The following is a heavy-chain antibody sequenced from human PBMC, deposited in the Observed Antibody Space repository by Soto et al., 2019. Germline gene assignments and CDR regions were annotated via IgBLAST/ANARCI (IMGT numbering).Heavy chain of an antibody. Sequence: ASVKVSCKASGYTFTSYAMHWVRQAPGQRLEWMGWINAGNGNTKYSQKFQGRVTITRDTSASTAYMELSSLRSEDTAAYYCARGVVLLNGWFDPWGQGTLVTVSS. V-gene: IGHV1-3*01. J-gene: IGHJ5*02. CDR2: INAGNGNT. CDR3: ARGVVLLNGWFDP. CDR1: GYTFTSYA. D-gene: IGHD3-10*01.